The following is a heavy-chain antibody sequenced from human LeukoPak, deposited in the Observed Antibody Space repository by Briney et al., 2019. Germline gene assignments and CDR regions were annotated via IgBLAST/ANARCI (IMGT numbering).Heavy chain of an antibody. Sequence: SVKVSCKASGYTFTGYYMHWVRQAPGQGLEWMGWINPKSESTNYAQKFQGRVTMTRDTSISTAYMEMSRLKSDDTAVYYCARLRYCSSTSCYVGAFDIWGPGKMVTASS. CDR3: ARLRYCSSTSCYVGAFDI. D-gene: IGHD2-2*01. CDR2: INPKSEST. CDR1: GYTFTGYY. V-gene: IGHV1-2*02. J-gene: IGHJ3*02.